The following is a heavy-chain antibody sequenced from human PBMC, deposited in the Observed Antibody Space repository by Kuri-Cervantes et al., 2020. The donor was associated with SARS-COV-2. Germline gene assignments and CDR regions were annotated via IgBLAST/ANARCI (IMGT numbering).Heavy chain of an antibody. V-gene: IGHV3-7*04. CDR1: GFTFSNYW. CDR2: IKQDGSEK. CDR3: ARDLDGYYYARSGYYFGRAPPKNWHFDL. Sequence: ETLSLTCAASGFTFSNYWMSWVRQSPGKGLEWVANIKQDGSEKYYVDSVKGRFIISRDNAKNSLYLQMNSLRAEDTAVYYCARDLDGYYYARSGYYFGRAPPKNWHFDLWGRGTLVTVSS. J-gene: IGHJ2*01. D-gene: IGHD3-22*01.